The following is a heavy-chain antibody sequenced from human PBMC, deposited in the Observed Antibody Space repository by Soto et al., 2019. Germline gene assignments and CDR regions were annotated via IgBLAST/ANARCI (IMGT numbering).Heavy chain of an antibody. D-gene: IGHD2-15*01. CDR1: GFTFTNAW. V-gene: IGHV3-15*01. Sequence: PGGSLRLSCAASGFTFTNAWMSWVRQAPGKGLEWVGRIKSKTDGGTTDYAAPVKGRFTISRDDSENTLYLQMNSLKTEDTAVYYCTTEQGYCSGGTCFYHFYGMDVWGQGTTVTVS. CDR3: TTEQGYCSGGTCFYHFYGMDV. J-gene: IGHJ6*02. CDR2: IKSKTDGGTT.